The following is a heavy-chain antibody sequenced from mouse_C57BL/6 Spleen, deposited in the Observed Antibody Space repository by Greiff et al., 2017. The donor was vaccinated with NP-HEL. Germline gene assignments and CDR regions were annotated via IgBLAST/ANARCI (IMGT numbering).Heavy chain of an antibody. J-gene: IGHJ3*01. CDR1: GFTFSSYT. V-gene: IGHV5-9*01. Sequence: EVQLQESGGGLVKPGGSLKLSCAASGFTFSSYTMSWVRQTPEKRLEWVATISGGGGNTYYPDSVKGRFTISRDNAKNTLYLQMSSLRSEDTALYYCARLDFSGAYWGQGTLVTVSA. CDR3: ARLDFSGAY. CDR2: ISGGGGNT. D-gene: IGHD2-4*01.